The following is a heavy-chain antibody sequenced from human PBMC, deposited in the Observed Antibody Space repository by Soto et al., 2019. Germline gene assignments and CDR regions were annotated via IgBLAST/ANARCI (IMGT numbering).Heavy chain of an antibody. D-gene: IGHD3-3*01. CDR3: ARDQDDSSDAFDI. CDR1: GITFSNYL. V-gene: IGHV3-7*01. J-gene: IGHJ3*02. CDR2: IKQDGSEK. Sequence: GGALRLSCAASGITFSNYLMTWVPQAPGKGLEWVANIKQDGSEKYYVDSVKGRFTISRDNAKNSLYLQMNSLRAEDTAVYYCARDQDDSSDAFDIWGQGTMVTVSS.